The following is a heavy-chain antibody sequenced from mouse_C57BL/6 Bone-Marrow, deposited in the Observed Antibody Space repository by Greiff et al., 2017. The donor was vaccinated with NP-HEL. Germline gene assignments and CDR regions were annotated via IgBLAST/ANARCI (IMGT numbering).Heavy chain of an antibody. D-gene: IGHD1-1*01. CDR2: INPNNGGT. V-gene: IGHV1-26*01. CDR3: ARVTYYGSSAFAY. Sequence: EVQLQQSGPELVKPGASVKMSCKASGYTFTDYYMNWVKQSHGQSLEWIGDINPNNGGTSYNQKFKGKATLTVDKSSSTAYMELRSLTSEDSAVYYCARVTYYGSSAFAYWGQGTLVTVSA. J-gene: IGHJ3*01. CDR1: GYTFTDYY.